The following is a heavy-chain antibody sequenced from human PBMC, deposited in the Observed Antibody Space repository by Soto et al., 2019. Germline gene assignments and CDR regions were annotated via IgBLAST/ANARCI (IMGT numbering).Heavy chain of an antibody. D-gene: IGHD5-18*01. CDR2: IYYSGST. J-gene: IGHJ6*02. Sequence: LTSTVAGGTIRGSSYYWGWIRKTPGKGLEWIGSIYYSGSTYYNPSLKSRVTISVDTSKNQFSLKLSSVTAADTAVYYCARHRKNTAMPTDYYYYYGMDVWGQGTTVTVSS. CDR1: GGTIRGSSYY. CDR3: ARHRKNTAMPTDYYYYYGMDV. V-gene: IGHV4-39*01.